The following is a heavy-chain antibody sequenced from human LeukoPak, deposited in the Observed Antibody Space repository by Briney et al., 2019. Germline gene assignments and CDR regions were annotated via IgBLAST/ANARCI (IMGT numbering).Heavy chain of an antibody. Sequence: GGSLRLSCAASGFTFSSYSMNWVRQAPGKGLEWISYISESSSFMYYADSVKGRFTISRDNAKNSLYLQMNSLRAEDTAVYYCARVRDWSGTNDYWGQGTLVTVSS. CDR3: ARVRDWSGTNDY. V-gene: IGHV3-48*01. CDR1: GFTFSSYS. D-gene: IGHD3-3*01. J-gene: IGHJ4*02. CDR2: ISESSSFM.